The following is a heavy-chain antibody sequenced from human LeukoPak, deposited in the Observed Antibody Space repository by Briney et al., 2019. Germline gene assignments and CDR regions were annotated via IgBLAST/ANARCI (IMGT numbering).Heavy chain of an antibody. Sequence: ASVKVSCKVSGYTFTGYYMNWVRQAPGQGLEWMGWINPNSGGTNYAQKFQGRVTMTRDTSISTAYMELSRLRSDDTAVYYCAREPRKSPNYGSGSYYNAWFDPWGQGTLVTVSS. CDR2: INPNSGGT. CDR3: AREPRKSPNYGSGSYYNAWFDP. CDR1: GYTFTGYY. J-gene: IGHJ5*02. D-gene: IGHD3-10*01. V-gene: IGHV1-2*02.